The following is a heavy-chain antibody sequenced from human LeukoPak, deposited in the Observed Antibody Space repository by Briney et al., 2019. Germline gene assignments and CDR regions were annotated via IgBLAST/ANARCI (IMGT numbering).Heavy chain of an antibody. CDR3: ARDGVGSSGYNPDY. D-gene: IGHD3-22*01. CDR2: ISSSSSYI. CDR1: GFTFSSYS. V-gene: IGHV3-21*01. J-gene: IGHJ4*02. Sequence: PGGSLRLSCAASGFTFSSYSMNWVRQAPGKGLEWVSSISSSSSYIYYADSVKGRFTISRDNAKNSLYLQMNSLRAEDTAVYYCARDGVGSSGYNPDYWGQGTLVTVSS.